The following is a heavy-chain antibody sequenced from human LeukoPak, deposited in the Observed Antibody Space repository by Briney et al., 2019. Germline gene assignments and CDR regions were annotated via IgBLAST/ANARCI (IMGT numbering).Heavy chain of an antibody. CDR3: TRTVNSWFDP. V-gene: IGHV1-46*01. J-gene: IGHJ5*02. Sequence: ASXKVSCKPSGYTFLNHYIHWVGQAPGQGLEWMGVIRPTDGTTSYAQNFQGRLSITSDTSTSTAYMELSSLRSEDTAIYYCTRTVNSWFDPWGQGTPVSVS. CDR2: IRPTDGTT. D-gene: IGHD4-17*01. CDR1: GYTFLNHY.